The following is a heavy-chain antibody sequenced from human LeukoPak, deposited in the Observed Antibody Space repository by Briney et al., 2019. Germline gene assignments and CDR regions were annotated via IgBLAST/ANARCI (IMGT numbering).Heavy chain of an antibody. CDR1: GFTFSTYV. CDR3: ARDVAAPGGVYFDY. J-gene: IGHJ4*02. V-gene: IGHV3-30*14. D-gene: IGHD3-16*01. Sequence: GGSLRLSCAASGFTFSTYVMHWVRQAPGKGLEWVALISYDGNNKYYADSVKGRFTISRDNSKNTLYLQMNSLRAEDTAVYYCARDVAAPGGVYFDYWGQGTLVTVSS. CDR2: ISYDGNNK.